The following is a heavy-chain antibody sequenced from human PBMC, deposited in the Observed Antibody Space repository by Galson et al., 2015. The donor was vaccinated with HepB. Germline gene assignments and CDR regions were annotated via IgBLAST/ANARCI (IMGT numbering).Heavy chain of an antibody. CDR1: GFTFSSYA. CDR2: ISGSGGST. Sequence: SLRLSCAASGFTFSSYAMSWVRQAPGKGLEWVSAISGSGGSTYYADSVKGRFTISRDNSKNTLYLQMNSLRAEDTAVYYCVKDQGIAAVENYFDYWGQGTLVTVSS. V-gene: IGHV3-23*01. J-gene: IGHJ4*02. D-gene: IGHD6-13*01. CDR3: VKDQGIAAVENYFDY.